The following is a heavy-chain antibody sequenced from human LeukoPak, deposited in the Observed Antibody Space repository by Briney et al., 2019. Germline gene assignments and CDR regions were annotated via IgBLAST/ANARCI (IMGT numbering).Heavy chain of an antibody. CDR2: IYSGGST. Sequence: GSLRVYCAGSAFTVSSNYRGWLRHAPGKGLVWVSVIYSGGSTYCADSVKGRFTISRDNSKTTLYLQMNSLSAEDTAVYCARGRGYSYYYGMDVWGKGTTVTVSS. J-gene: IGHJ6*04. CDR3: ARGRGYSYYYGMDV. D-gene: IGHD1-26*01. CDR1: AFTVSSNY. V-gene: IGHV3-53*01.